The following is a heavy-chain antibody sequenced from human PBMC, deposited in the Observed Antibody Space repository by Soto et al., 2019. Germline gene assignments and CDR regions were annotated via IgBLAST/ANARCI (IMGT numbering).Heavy chain of an antibody. V-gene: IGHV3-53*01. D-gene: IGHD3-22*01. Sequence: PGGSLRLSCAASGFTVSSNYMSWVRQAPGKGLEWVSVIYSGGSTYYADSVKGRFTISRDNSKNTLYLQMNSLRAEDTAVYYCAXSHRYDSSGNYLYYFDYWGQGTQVTVSS. J-gene: IGHJ4*02. CDR1: GFTVSSNY. CDR2: IYSGGST. CDR3: AXSHRYDSSGNYLYYFDY.